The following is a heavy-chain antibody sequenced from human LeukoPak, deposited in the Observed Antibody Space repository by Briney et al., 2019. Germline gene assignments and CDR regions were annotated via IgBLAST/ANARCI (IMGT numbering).Heavy chain of an antibody. J-gene: IGHJ4*02. Sequence: GGSLRLSCAASGFTFNNYAMSWVRQAPGKGLEWVSAIGDNGGDTKYADSVRGRFTISRDNSKNTLYLQMNSLRVEDTAIYYCGKDWKLDYWGQGTLVTVSS. CDR1: GFTFNNYA. CDR3: GKDWKLDY. V-gene: IGHV3-23*01. CDR2: IGDNGGDT. D-gene: IGHD1-1*01.